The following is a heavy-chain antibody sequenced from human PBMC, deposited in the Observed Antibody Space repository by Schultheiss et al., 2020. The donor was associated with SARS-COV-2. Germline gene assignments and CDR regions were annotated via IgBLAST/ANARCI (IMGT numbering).Heavy chain of an antibody. CDR1: GFTFSDYY. D-gene: IGHD6-19*01. CDR3: AKCIAVAGTYYYYYGMDV. J-gene: IGHJ6*02. V-gene: IGHV3-23*01. CDR2: ISGSGGST. Sequence: GGSLRLSCAASGFTFSDYYMSWIRQAPGKGLEWVSAISGSGGSTYYADSVKGRFTISRDNSKNTLYLQMNSLRAEDTAVYYCAKCIAVAGTYYYYYGMDVWGQGTTVTVSS.